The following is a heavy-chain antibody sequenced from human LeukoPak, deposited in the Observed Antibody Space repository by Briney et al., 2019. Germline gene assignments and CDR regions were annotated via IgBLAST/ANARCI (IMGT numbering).Heavy chain of an antibody. V-gene: IGHV3-43*02. D-gene: IGHD1-26*01. CDR1: GFTFDDYA. Sequence: GGSLRLSCAASGFTFDDYAMHWVRQAPGKGLEWVSLISGDGGSTYYADSVKGRFTISRDNSKNSLYLPMNSLRTEDTPLYYCAKDTGPCSGSIVGYWGQGTLVTLSS. CDR2: ISGDGGST. J-gene: IGHJ4*02. CDR3: AKDTGPCSGSIVGY.